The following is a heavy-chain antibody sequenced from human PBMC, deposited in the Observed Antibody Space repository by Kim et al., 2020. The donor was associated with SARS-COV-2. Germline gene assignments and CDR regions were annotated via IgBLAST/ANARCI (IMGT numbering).Heavy chain of an antibody. Sequence: GGSLRLSCAASGFTFSDHYMDWVRQAPGKGLEWVGRTRNKANSYITEYAASVKGRFTISRDDSKNSLYLQMNSLKTEDTAVYYCAREDSGWPNYYGMDVWGQGTTVTVSS. J-gene: IGHJ6*02. CDR2: TRNKANSYIT. V-gene: IGHV3-72*01. CDR3: AREDSGWPNYYGMDV. CDR1: GFTFSDHY. D-gene: IGHD6-19*01.